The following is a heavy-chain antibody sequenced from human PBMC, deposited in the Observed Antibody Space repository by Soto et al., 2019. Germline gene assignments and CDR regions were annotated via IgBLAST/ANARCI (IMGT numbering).Heavy chain of an antibody. CDR3: ARGYCSGGSCYSRYYYYYYGMDV. D-gene: IGHD2-15*01. Sequence: QVQLVQSGAEVKKPGSSVKVSCKASGGTFSSYAISWVRQAPGQGLEWMGGIIPIFGTANYAQKFQGRVTITADESTSTAYMELSSMRSEDTAVYYCARGYCSGGSCYSRYYYYYYGMDVWGQGTTVTVSS. CDR2: IIPIFGTA. J-gene: IGHJ6*02. V-gene: IGHV1-69*01. CDR1: GGTFSSYA.